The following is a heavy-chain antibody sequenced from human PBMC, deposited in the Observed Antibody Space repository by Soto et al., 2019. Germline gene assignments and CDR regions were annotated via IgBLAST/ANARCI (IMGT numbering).Heavy chain of an antibody. Sequence: SETLSLTCTVSGGSISSYYWSWIRQPPGKGLEWIGYIYYSGSTNYNPSLKSRVTISVDTSKNQFSLKLSSVTAADTAVYYCARVRYSGWFGELLDYNWFDLWGQGTLVTVSS. V-gene: IGHV4-59*01. D-gene: IGHD3-10*01. J-gene: IGHJ5*02. CDR2: IYYSGST. CDR1: GGSISSYY. CDR3: ARVRYSGWFGELLDYNWFDL.